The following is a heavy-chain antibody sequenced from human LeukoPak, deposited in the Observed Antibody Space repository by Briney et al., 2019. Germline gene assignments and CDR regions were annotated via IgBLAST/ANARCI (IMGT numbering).Heavy chain of an antibody. Sequence: QPGGSLRLSCAASGFTFSSYWMHWVRQAPGKGLVWVSHINGDGGTTTYADSVKGRFTISRDNAKNTLYLQMNSLRAEDTAVFYCARSNNYGFDYWGQGTLSPSPQ. CDR1: GFTFSSYW. D-gene: IGHD5-24*01. J-gene: IGHJ4*02. CDR3: ARSNNYGFDY. CDR2: INGDGGTT. V-gene: IGHV3-74*03.